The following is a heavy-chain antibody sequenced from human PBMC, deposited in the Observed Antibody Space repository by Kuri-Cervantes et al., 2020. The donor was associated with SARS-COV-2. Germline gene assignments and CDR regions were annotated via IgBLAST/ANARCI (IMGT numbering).Heavy chain of an antibody. V-gene: IGHV3-30-3*01. CDR1: GFTFSSYA. J-gene: IGHJ5*02. D-gene: IGHD3-22*01. CDR2: ISYDGSNK. CDR3: ARDYYDSSGYFISGLWFDP. Sequence: LSLTCAASGFTFSSYAMHWVRQAPGKGLERVAVISYDGSNKYYADSVKGRFTISRDNTKNTLYLQMNSLRAEDTAVYYCARDYYDSSGYFISGLWFDPWGQGTLVTVSS.